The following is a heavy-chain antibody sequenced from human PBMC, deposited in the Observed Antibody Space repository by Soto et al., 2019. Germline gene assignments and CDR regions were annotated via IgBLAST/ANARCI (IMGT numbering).Heavy chain of an antibody. CDR3: ARGRRSDWGFGGYFDY. J-gene: IGHJ4*02. Sequence: GGSLRLSCAASGFTFSSYWMSWVRQAPGKGLEWVANIKQDGSEKYYVDSVKGRFTISRDNAKNSLYLQMNSLRAEDTAVYYCARGRRSDWGFGGYFDYWGQGTLVTVSS. V-gene: IGHV3-7*01. CDR2: IKQDGSEK. CDR1: GFTFSSYW. D-gene: IGHD3-16*01.